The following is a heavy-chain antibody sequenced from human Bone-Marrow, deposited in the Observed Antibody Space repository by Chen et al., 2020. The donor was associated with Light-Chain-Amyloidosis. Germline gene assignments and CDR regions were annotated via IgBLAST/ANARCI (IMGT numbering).Heavy chain of an antibody. V-gene: IGHV4-34*01. CDR3: ARGSWGDYGEYYYYYYGMDV. CDR1: GGSFSGYY. CDR2: INHSGST. D-gene: IGHD4-17*01. J-gene: IGHJ6*02. Sequence: QVQLQQWGAGLLKPSETLSLTCAVYGGSFSGYYWSWIRQPPGKGLEWIGEINHSGSTNYNPSLKSRVTISVDTSKTQFSLKLSSVTAADTAVYYWARGSWGDYGEYYYYYYGMDVWGQGTTVTVSS.